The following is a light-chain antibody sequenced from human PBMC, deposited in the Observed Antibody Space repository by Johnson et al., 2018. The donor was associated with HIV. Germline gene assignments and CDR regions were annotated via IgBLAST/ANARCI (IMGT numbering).Light chain of an antibody. CDR3: GTWDSSLSAGPYV. V-gene: IGLV1-51*01. Sequence: QSVLTQPPSVSAAPGQKVTISCSGSSSNIGNNYVSWCQRLPGTAPKLLIHDTDERPPGIPDRFSGSKSGTSATLGITGLQTGDEADYYCGTWDSSLSAGPYVFGTGTKVTVL. CDR2: DTD. J-gene: IGLJ1*01. CDR1: SSNIGNNY.